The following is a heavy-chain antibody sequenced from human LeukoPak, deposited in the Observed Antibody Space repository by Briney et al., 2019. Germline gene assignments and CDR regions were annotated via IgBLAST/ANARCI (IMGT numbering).Heavy chain of an antibody. CDR2: LNEDGGYT. CDR3: AREIYNYGSHYFDY. V-gene: IGHV3-23*01. J-gene: IGHJ4*02. D-gene: IGHD5-18*01. CDR1: GFTFSRYA. Sequence: QAGGSLRLSCAASGFTFSRYAMSWVRQAPGKGLAWVSGLNEDGGYTSYADSVKGRFTISRDNSKNTLYLQMNSLRAEDTAMYYCAREIYNYGSHYFDYWGQGTLVTVSS.